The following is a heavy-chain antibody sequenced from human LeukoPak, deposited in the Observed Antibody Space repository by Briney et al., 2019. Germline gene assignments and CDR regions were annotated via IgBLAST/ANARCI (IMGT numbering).Heavy chain of an antibody. Sequence: GGSLRLSCAASGFTFSSYGMHWVRQAPGKGLEWVAFIRYDGSNKYYADSVKGRFTISRDNSKNTLYLQMNSLRAEDTAVYYCAKDYYGSSGYQRSGYWGQGTLVTVSS. D-gene: IGHD3-22*01. CDR3: AKDYYGSSGYQRSGY. CDR1: GFTFSSYG. CDR2: IRYDGSNK. J-gene: IGHJ4*02. V-gene: IGHV3-30*02.